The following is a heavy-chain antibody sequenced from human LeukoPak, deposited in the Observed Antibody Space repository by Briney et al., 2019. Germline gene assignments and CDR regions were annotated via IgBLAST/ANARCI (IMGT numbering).Heavy chain of an antibody. J-gene: IGHJ4*02. CDR2: IKQDGSEK. D-gene: IGHD2-2*01. CDR3: ASGIPHAIYCSTTKCSFDF. CDR1: GFTFSSSW. Sequence: GGSLRLSCAASGFTFSSSWMSWVRQAPGKGLEWVADIKQDGSEKYYVDSVKGRFTISRDNAKNSLYLQMDSLRAEDTAVYYCASGIPHAIYCSTTKCSFDFWGQGTLVTVSS. V-gene: IGHV3-7*01.